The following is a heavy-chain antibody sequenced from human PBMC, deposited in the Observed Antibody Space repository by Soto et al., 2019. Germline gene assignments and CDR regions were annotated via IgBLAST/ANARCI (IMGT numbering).Heavy chain of an antibody. CDR1: GDTFNFYT. CDR2: IIPMLGMS. CDR3: ATNYGSGSTHFDY. Sequence: QVQLVQSGAEVKKPGSSVRVSCTASGDTFNFYTISWVRQVPGQGPEWMGRIIPMLGMSNYAQKLQGRVTIMADKSTSTVYMNLSGLTSEDTAGYYGATNYGSGSTHFDYWGQGTRVTVSS. D-gene: IGHD3-10*01. J-gene: IGHJ4*02. V-gene: IGHV1-69*02.